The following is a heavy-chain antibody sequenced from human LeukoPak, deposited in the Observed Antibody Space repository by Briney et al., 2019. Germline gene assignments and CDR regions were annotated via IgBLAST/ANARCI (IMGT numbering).Heavy chain of an antibody. D-gene: IGHD3-22*01. Sequence: GGSLRLSCAASGFTFSTYSMNWVRQAPGKGLEWVSSISTSSSYIYYVDSVKGRFTISRDNAKNSLYLQMNSLRAEDTAIYYCARDRVPGGYYHSSDSWGQGTLVTVSS. J-gene: IGHJ4*02. CDR2: ISTSSSYI. CDR3: ARDRVPGGYYHSSDS. V-gene: IGHV3-21*01. CDR1: GFTFSTYS.